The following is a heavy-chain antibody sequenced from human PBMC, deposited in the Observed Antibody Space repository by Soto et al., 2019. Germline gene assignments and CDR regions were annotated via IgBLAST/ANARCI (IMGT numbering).Heavy chain of an antibody. CDR1: GSSVSTFG. Sequence: GGSLRLSCVASGSSVSTFGMNWVRQAPGEGLEWVAYISSSSTTIFYGGSVKGRFTASRDNAENSMYLEMNNLRAEDTAIYYCARDKGGSVAGFNWFDPWGHGTLVTVSS. V-gene: IGHV3-48*01. J-gene: IGHJ5*02. CDR3: ARDKGGSVAGFNWFDP. CDR2: ISSSSTTI. D-gene: IGHD6-19*01.